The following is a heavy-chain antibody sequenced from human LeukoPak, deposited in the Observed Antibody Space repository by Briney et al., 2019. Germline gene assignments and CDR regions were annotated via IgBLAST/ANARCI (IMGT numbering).Heavy chain of an antibody. J-gene: IGHJ5*02. Sequence: GGSLRLSCTASGFTFSSYGMHWVRQAPGKGLEWVAVISYDGSNKYYADSVKGRFTISRDNSKNTLYLQMNSLRAEDTAVYYCAKIAAVAGTVDWFDPWGQGTLVTVSS. D-gene: IGHD6-19*01. CDR1: GFTFSSYG. CDR3: AKIAAVAGTVDWFDP. V-gene: IGHV3-30*18. CDR2: ISYDGSNK.